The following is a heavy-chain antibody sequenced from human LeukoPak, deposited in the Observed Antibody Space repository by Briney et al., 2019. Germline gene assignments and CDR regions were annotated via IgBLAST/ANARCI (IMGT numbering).Heavy chain of an antibody. J-gene: IGHJ5*02. V-gene: IGHV3-53*01. CDR1: GFTVSSNY. CDR3: ARDATTVVRGWFDP. Sequence: PGRSLRLSCAASGFTVSSNYMSWVRQAPGKGLEWVSVIYSGGSTYYADSVKGRFTISRDNAKNSLYLQMNSLRAEDTAVYYCARDATTVVRGWFDPWGQGTLVTVSS. D-gene: IGHD4-23*01. CDR2: IYSGGST.